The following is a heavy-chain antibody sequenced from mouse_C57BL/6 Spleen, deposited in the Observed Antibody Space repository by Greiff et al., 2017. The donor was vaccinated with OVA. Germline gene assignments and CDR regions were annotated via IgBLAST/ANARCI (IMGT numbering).Heavy chain of an antibody. Sequence: QVQLQQSGPELVKPGASVKLSCKASGYTFTSYDINWVKQRPGQGLEWIGWIYPRDGSPKYNEKFKGKATLTVDTSSSTAYMELHSLTSEDSAVYFCARGSSSHWYFDVWGTGTTVTVSS. J-gene: IGHJ1*03. CDR3: ARGSSSHWYFDV. V-gene: IGHV1-85*01. D-gene: IGHD1-1*01. CDR1: GYTFTSYD. CDR2: IYPRDGSP.